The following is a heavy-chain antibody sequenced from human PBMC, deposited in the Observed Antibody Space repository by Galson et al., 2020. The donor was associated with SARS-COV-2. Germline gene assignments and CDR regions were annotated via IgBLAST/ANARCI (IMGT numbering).Heavy chain of an antibody. J-gene: IGHJ6*02. CDR1: GDSVFSNRAA. D-gene: IGHD3-16*01. V-gene: IGHV6-1*01. CDR3: ARDWGTAAAYYYYGMDV. CDR2: TYYRSKWYN. Sequence: SQTLSLTCAISGDSVFSNRAAWNWIRQSPSRGLEWLGRTYYRSKWYNDYAVSVKSRITINPDTSKNQFSLQLNSVTPEDTAVYYCARDWGTAAAYYYYGMDVWGQGTTVTISS.